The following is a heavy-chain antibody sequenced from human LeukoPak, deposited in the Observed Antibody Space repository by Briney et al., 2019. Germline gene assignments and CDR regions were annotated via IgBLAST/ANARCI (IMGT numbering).Heavy chain of an antibody. J-gene: IGHJ4*02. CDR3: ARQQWLDGIYYFDY. Sequence: GESLKISCKGSGYSFSSYWIGWVRQMPGKGLEWMGIIYPGDSDTRYSPSFQGQVAISADKSISTAYLQWSSLKASDTAMYYCARQQWLDGIYYFDYWGQGTLVTVSS. CDR1: GYSFSSYW. CDR2: IYPGDSDT. V-gene: IGHV5-51*01. D-gene: IGHD6-19*01.